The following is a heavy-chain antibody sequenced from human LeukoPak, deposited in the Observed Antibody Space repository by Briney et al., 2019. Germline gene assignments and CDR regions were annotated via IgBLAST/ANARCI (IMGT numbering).Heavy chain of an antibody. J-gene: IGHJ4*02. Sequence: TGGSLRLSCAASGFTVSSNYMSWVRQAPGKGLEWVSVIYSGGSTYYADSVKSRFTISRDNSKNTVYLQMNSLRAEDTAVYYCARDLNYDSAYWGQGTLVTVSS. V-gene: IGHV3-53*01. CDR2: IYSGGST. CDR1: GFTVSSNY. CDR3: ARDLNYDSAY. D-gene: IGHD3-22*01.